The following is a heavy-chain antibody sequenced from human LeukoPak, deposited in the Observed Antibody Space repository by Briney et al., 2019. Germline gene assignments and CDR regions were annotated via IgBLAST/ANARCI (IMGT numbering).Heavy chain of an antibody. J-gene: IGHJ6*03. D-gene: IGHD3-10*01. V-gene: IGHV4-4*07. CDR2: IYTSGST. Sequence: SETLSLTCTVSGGSIGTYYWSWIRQPPGKGLEWIGRIYTSGSTNYNPSLKSRVTMSVDTSKNQFSLKLSSVTAADTAVYYCARVGVGLTMVRGVSGYYYYYMDVWGKGTTVTISS. CDR1: GGSIGTYY. CDR3: ARVGVGLTMVRGVSGYYYYYMDV.